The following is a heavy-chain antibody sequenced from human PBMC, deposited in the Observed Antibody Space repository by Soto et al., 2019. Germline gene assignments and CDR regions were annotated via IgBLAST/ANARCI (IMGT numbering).Heavy chain of an antibody. CDR3: ARGLWFGDKSRYYYYYYMDV. Sequence: ASVKVSCKASGYTFTSYDINWVRQATGQGLEWMGWMSPNSGNTGYAQKFQGRVTMTRNTSISTAYMELSSLRSEDTAVYYCARGLWFGDKSRYYYYYYMDVWGKGTTVTVSS. D-gene: IGHD3-10*01. J-gene: IGHJ6*03. CDR1: GYTFTSYD. CDR2: MSPNSGNT. V-gene: IGHV1-8*01.